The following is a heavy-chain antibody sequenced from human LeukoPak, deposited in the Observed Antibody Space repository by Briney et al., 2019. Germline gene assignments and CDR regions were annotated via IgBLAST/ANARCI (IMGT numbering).Heavy chain of an antibody. D-gene: IGHD6-6*01. Sequence: SETLSLTCTVSGGSISSGSYYWSWIRQPAGKGLEWIWSIYHSGSTYYNPSLKSRVTISVDTSKNQFSLKLSSVTAADTAVYYCARGLSIPHSSSPPRYDYWGQGTLVTVSS. CDR2: IYHSGST. J-gene: IGHJ4*02. V-gene: IGHV4-39*07. CDR1: GGSISSGSYY. CDR3: ARGLSIPHSSSPPRYDY.